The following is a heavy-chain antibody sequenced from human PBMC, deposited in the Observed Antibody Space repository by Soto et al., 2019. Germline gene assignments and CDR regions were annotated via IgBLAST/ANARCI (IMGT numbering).Heavy chain of an antibody. J-gene: IGHJ4*02. CDR1: GGSINSGGYC. Sequence: QVQLQESGPGLVKPSQTLSLTCTVSGGSINSGGYCWSWIRQHPVKGLEWIGCISYGGRTSYNASLKSRVTISVDTSKNQFSLKLSSVTAADTAVYYCSRGILVWGQGTLITVSS. CDR3: SRGILV. D-gene: IGHD5-18*01. CDR2: ISYGGRT. V-gene: IGHV4-31*03.